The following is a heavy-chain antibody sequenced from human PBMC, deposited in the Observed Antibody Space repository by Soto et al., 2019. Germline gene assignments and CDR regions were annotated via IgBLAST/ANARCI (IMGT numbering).Heavy chain of an antibody. Sequence: QVQLVESGGGVVQPGRSLRLSCAASGFNFSHYAMHLFRQAPGKGLEWVALMSYDGSNEYYADSVKGRFTISRDNSKNTLYLQMNSLRAEDTAVYYCAKDGSHNLDYWGQGTLVTVSS. CDR1: GFNFSHYA. CDR3: AKDGSHNLDY. J-gene: IGHJ4*02. CDR2: MSYDGSNE. D-gene: IGHD1-26*01. V-gene: IGHV3-30*18.